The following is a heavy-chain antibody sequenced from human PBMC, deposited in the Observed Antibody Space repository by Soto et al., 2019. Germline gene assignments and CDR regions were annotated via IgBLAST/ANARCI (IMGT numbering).Heavy chain of an antibody. CDR2: INHSGST. D-gene: IGHD5-12*01. V-gene: IGHV4-34*01. CDR1: GGSFSGYY. CDR3: ARGSPRVSGYSGYDLHY. Sequence: QVQLQQWGAGLLKPSETLSLTCAVYGGSFSGYYWSWIRQPPGKGLEWIGEINHSGSTNYNPSLKSRVTISVDTSKNQFSLKLSSVTAADTAVYYCARGSPRVSGYSGYDLHYWGQGTLVTVSS. J-gene: IGHJ4*02.